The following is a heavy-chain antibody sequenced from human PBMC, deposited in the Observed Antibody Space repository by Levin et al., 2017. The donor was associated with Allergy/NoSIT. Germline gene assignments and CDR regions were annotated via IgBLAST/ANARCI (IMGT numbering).Heavy chain of an antibody. V-gene: IGHV4-34*01. CDR3: ARGLVVVAAMD. Sequence: ASETLSLTCAVYGGSFSGYYWSWIRQPPGKGLEWIGEINHSGSTNYNPSLKSRVTISVDTSKNQFSLKLSSVTAADTAVYYCARGLVVVAAMDWGQGTLVTVSS. J-gene: IGHJ4*02. D-gene: IGHD2-15*01. CDR2: INHSGST. CDR1: GGSFSGYY.